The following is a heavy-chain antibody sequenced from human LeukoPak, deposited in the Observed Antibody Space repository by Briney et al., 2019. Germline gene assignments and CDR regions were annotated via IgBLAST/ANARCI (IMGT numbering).Heavy chain of an antibody. CDR3: AKGFDYYLDY. CDR1: GFTFRNYG. D-gene: IGHD3-9*01. J-gene: IGHJ4*02. CDR2: IRYDGSDK. Sequence: GGSLRLSCGASGFTFRNYGLHWVRQAPGKGLEWVAFIRYDGSDKYYTDSVKGRFTISRDNSKNMLYLQMNSLRGEDTAVYYCAKGFDYYLDYWGQGTLVIVSS. V-gene: IGHV3-30*02.